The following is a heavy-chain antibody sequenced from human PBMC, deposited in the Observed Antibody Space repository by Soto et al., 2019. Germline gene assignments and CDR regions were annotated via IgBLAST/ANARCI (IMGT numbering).Heavy chain of an antibody. D-gene: IGHD2-15*01. CDR1: GYTFTSYG. Sequence: GASVKVSCKASGYTFTSYGISWVRQAPGQGLEWMGWISAYNGNTNYAQKLQGRVTMTTDTSTSTAYMELRSLRSDDTAVYYCARLVVVAATGWWSDPWGQGTLVTVSS. CDR3: ARLVVVAATGWWSDP. CDR2: ISAYNGNT. V-gene: IGHV1-18*01. J-gene: IGHJ5*02.